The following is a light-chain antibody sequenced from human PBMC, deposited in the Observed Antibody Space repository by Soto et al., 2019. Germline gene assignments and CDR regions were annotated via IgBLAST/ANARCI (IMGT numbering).Light chain of an antibody. J-gene: IGKJ2*01. Sequence: EIVLTQSPATLSLSPGDRATLSCRASQDVGGYLSWFQQKPGQAPRLLIYDASIRAPGIPARFSGSESGTVFTLTISSLEPEDFAVYYCQQRSTWLYTFGQGTKLEV. V-gene: IGKV3-11*01. CDR3: QQRSTWLYT. CDR1: QDVGGY. CDR2: DAS.